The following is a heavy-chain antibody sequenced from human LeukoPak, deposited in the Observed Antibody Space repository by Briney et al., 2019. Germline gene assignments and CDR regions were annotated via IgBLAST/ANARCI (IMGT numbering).Heavy chain of an antibody. CDR1: GFTFGSYG. CDR2: IRYDGSNK. V-gene: IGHV3-30*02. D-gene: IGHD3-3*01. J-gene: IGHJ5*02. CDR3: ARTVYDFWSGYSPIEP. Sequence: PGGSLRLSCAASGFTFGSYGMHWVRQAPGKGPEWVAFIRYDGSNKYYADSVKGRFTISRDNSKNTLYLQMNSLRPEDTAVYYCARTVYDFWSGYSPIEPWGQGTLVTVFS.